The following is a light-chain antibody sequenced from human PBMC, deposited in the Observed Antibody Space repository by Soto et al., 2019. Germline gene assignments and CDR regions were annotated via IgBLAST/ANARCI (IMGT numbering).Light chain of an antibody. CDR1: QSLRNN. CDR2: DAS. Sequence: IVLPQSPATLSLSPGERATLSCRASQSLRNNLAWYQHKPGQAPRLLIYDASSRATGIPARFSGSGSGTDFTLTIASLEPEDFAVYYCQHRSDSWTFGQGTKVDI. J-gene: IGKJ1*01. V-gene: IGKV3-11*01. CDR3: QHRSDSWT.